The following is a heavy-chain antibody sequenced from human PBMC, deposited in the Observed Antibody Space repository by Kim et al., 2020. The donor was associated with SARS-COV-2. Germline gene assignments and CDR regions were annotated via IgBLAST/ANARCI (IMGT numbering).Heavy chain of an antibody. CDR3: ARAQGYGSGTHAFDI. V-gene: IGHV4-31*03. CDR2: IYYSGST. J-gene: IGHJ3*02. Sequence: SETLSLTCTVSGGSISSGGYYWSWIRQHPGKGLEWIGYIYYSGSTYYNPSLESRVTISVDTSKNQFSLKLSSVPAADTTVYYCARAQGYGSGTHAFDIWGQGTMVTVSS. CDR1: GGSISSGGYY. D-gene: IGHD3-10*01.